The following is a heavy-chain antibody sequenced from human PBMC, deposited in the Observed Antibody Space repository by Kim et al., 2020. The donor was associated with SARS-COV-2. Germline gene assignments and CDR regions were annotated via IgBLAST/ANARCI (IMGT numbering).Heavy chain of an antibody. CDR2: IWCDGGKK. CDR3: ARWGKGDCRNVVCCLDY. D-gene: IGHD2-8*01. J-gene: IGHJ4*02. Sequence: GGSLRLSCEASGFTFRNYGMYWVRQAPGKGPEWVAVIWCDGGKKYYADSVKGRFTISRDNSKNMVYLEMSSLRAEDTAVYYCARWGKGDCRNVVCCLDYWGQGTLVTVSS. V-gene: IGHV3-33*01. CDR1: GFTFRNYG.